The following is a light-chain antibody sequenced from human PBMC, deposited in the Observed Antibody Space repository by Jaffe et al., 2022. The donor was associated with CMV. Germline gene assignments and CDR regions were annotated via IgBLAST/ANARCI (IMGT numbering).Light chain of an antibody. CDR3: QQYGNSPQT. V-gene: IGKV3-20*01. CDR2: GAS. Sequence: ETVLTQSPGTLSWSPGEGVTLSCRASQSVNNRYLAWYQQKPGQAPRLLVYGASSRASGVPDRFSGSGSGTDFTLTISRLEPEDSAVYYCQQYGNSPQTFGQGTKVEIK. CDR1: QSVNNRY. J-gene: IGKJ1*01.